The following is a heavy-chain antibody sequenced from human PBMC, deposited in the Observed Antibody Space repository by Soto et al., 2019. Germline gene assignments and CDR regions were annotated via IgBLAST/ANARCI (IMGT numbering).Heavy chain of an antibody. CDR3: AREVVVAATGWFDP. CDR1: GGTFSSYA. Sequence: QVQLVQSGAEVKKPGSSVKVSCKASGGTFSSYAISWVRQAPGQGLEWMGGIIPIFGTANYAQKFQGRVTVTADEDTGTACTEMSSLRSEDTAVYYCAREVVVAATGWFDPWGQGTLVTVCS. D-gene: IGHD2-15*01. J-gene: IGHJ5*02. V-gene: IGHV1-69*12. CDR2: IIPIFGTA.